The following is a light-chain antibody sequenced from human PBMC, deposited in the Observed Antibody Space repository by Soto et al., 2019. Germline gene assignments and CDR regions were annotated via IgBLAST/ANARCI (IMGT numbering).Light chain of an antibody. CDR2: GAS. CDR3: QQYGSSPGT. J-gene: IGKJ1*01. CDR1: QSVTSNY. Sequence: EIVLTQSPGTLSSSPGERATLSCRASQSVTSNYLAWYQQKPGQAPRLLIFGASIRATGLPDRFSGGGSGRDFTLTISRLEPEDFAVYYCQQYGSSPGTFGQGTKVEVK. V-gene: IGKV3-20*01.